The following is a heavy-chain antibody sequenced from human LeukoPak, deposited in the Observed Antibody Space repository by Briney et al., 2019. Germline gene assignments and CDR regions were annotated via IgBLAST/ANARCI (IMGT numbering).Heavy chain of an antibody. D-gene: IGHD3-22*01. CDR2: INPNSGGT. CDR3: AYYTVEWGYYFDY. J-gene: IGHJ4*02. CDR1: GYTFTGYY. Sequence: ASVKVSCKTSGYTFTGYYMHWVRQAPGQGLEWMGWINPNSGGTNYAQKFQGRVTMTRDTSISTAYMELSRLRSDDTAVYYCAYYTVEWGYYFDYWGQGTLVTVAS. V-gene: IGHV1-2*02.